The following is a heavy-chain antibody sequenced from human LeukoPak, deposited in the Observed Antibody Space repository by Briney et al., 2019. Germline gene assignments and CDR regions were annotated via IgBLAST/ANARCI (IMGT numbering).Heavy chain of an antibody. V-gene: IGHV4-38-2*01. D-gene: IGHD3-10*01. CDR1: GYSVSSGYF. CDR2: IYPSGST. Sequence: PSGTLSLTCAVSGYSVSSGYFWGWIRQPPGKGLEWIGSIYPSGSTYYNPSLKSRVTISVDTSKNQFSLKLSSVTAADTAVYYCARVDYGSGSYYGVVVDYWGQGTLVTVSS. J-gene: IGHJ4*02. CDR3: ARVDYGSGSYYGVVVDY.